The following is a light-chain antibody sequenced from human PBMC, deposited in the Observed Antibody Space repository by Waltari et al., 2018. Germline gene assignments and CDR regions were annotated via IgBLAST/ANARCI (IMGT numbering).Light chain of an antibody. Sequence: QSALTQPPSASGSPGQSVTISCTGTSSDVGGYNYVPWYQPYPGKAPKLMIYEVSTRPSGVPERFSGSKSGNTASLTVSGLQGDDEADYYCSSYAGSNTVVFGGGTKLTVL. CDR1: SSDVGGYNY. V-gene: IGLV2-8*01. CDR2: EVS. CDR3: SSYAGSNTVV. J-gene: IGLJ2*01.